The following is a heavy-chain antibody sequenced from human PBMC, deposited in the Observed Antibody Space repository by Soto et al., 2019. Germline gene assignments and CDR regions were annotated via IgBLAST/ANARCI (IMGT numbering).Heavy chain of an antibody. Sequence: SETLSLTCTVSGGSISSYYWSWIRQPPGKGLEWIGYISYSGSTKYNPSLKSRVTISVDTSKNQFSLKLSSVTAADTAVYYCARGRGDTAMAWYYWGQGTLVTVSS. CDR3: ARGRGDTAMAWYY. CDR2: ISYSGST. V-gene: IGHV4-59*01. D-gene: IGHD5-18*01. J-gene: IGHJ4*02. CDR1: GGSISSYY.